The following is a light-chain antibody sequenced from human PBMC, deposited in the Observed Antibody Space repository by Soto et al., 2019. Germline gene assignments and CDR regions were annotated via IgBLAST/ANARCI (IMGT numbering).Light chain of an antibody. CDR3: QQYDRSPPIT. CDR1: QSVSSSE. J-gene: IGKJ5*01. Sequence: EIVLTQSPGTLSLSPGERATLSCRASQSVSSSELAWYQQKPGQAPRLLIYGASSSATGIPDRFSGSWSGNDFTLTISRQEPEYFAVYYCQQYDRSPPITFGQGTRLEIK. V-gene: IGKV3-20*01. CDR2: GAS.